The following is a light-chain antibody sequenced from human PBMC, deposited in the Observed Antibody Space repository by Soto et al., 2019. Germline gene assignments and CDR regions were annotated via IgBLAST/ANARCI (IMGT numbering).Light chain of an antibody. CDR3: SSYTCSSTLDV. CDR1: SSDGGDNNH. J-gene: IGLJ1*01. CDR2: DVT. Sequence: QSALTQPASASGSPGQSITISCTGTSSDGGDNNHVSRYQQHPGKAPKLMIYDVTHRPTGISNRFSGSKSGNTASLTLSGLQAEAEAEYYCSSYTCSSTLDVFGTGTKLTVL. V-gene: IGLV2-14*01.